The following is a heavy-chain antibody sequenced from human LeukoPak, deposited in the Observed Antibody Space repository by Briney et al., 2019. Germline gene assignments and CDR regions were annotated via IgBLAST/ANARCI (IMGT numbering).Heavy chain of an antibody. D-gene: IGHD4-17*01. CDR3: AATGYGSRYYYYYDIDV. Sequence: SQTLSLTCSVSGGSISSGNYYWSWIRQPAGKGLEWIGRIYTSGSTNYNPSLKSRDTISVDTSKNQFSLKLSSVSAADTAVYYCAATGYGSRYYYYYDIDVWGQGTTVTVSS. CDR2: IYTSGST. J-gene: IGHJ6*02. V-gene: IGHV4-61*02. CDR1: GGSISSGNYY.